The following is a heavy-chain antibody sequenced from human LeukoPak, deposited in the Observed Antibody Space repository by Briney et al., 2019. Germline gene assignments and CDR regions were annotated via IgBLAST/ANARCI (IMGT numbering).Heavy chain of an antibody. Sequence: GGSLRLSCVASGFSFSSYGMHWVRQAPGKGLEWVAYIGHDGNHKFYDDSVKGRFTISRDNSESTLYLQMNSLTADDTAVYYCAKHTGGILRSLDYWGQGTLVTVSS. CDR1: GFSFSSYG. CDR3: AKHTGGILRSLDY. D-gene: IGHD5/OR15-5a*01. V-gene: IGHV3-30*02. J-gene: IGHJ4*02. CDR2: IGHDGNHK.